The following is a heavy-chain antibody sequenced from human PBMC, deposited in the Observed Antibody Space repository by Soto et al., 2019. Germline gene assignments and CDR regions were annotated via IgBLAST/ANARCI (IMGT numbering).Heavy chain of an antibody. Sequence: EVQLVESGGGLVQPGGSLRLACAASGFTVSSNYMTWVRQAPGKGLEWVSVIYSGGSTDYADSVKGRFTISRDNSKNTLDLQMSSLRAEDTAVYYCARGRYSRGWQFDYWGQGTLVTVSS. CDR2: IYSGGST. CDR3: ARGRYSRGWQFDY. CDR1: GFTVSSNY. V-gene: IGHV3-66*01. J-gene: IGHJ4*02. D-gene: IGHD6-19*01.